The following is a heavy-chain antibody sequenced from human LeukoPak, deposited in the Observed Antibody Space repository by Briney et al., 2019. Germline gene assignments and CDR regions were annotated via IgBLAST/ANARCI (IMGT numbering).Heavy chain of an antibody. CDR2: IFYSGST. Sequence: SETLSLTCTVAGGSISSDYWSWIRQPPGKGLEWIGYIFYSGSTNYSPSLKSRVTISVDTSKNQFSLKLTSVTAADTAVYYCARKFPGRTEDVWGKGTTVIVSS. J-gene: IGHJ6*04. V-gene: IGHV4-59*08. CDR3: ARKFPGRTEDV. D-gene: IGHD1-14*01. CDR1: GGSISSDY.